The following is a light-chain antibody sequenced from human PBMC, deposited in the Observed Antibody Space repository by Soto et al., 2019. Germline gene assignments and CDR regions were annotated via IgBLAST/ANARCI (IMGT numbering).Light chain of an antibody. CDR3: CSYAGSSTVSVV. Sequence: QSALTQPASVSGSPGQSITISCTGTSVDVGSYNLVSWYQQHPGKAPKLMIYEGSKRPSGVSNRFSGSKSGNTASLTISGLQAEDEADYYCCSYAGSSTVSVVFGGGTKVTVL. CDR2: EGS. V-gene: IGLV2-23*03. CDR1: SVDVGSYNL. J-gene: IGLJ2*01.